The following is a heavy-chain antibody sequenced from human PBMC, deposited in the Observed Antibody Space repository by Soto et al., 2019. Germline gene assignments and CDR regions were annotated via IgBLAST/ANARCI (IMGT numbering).Heavy chain of an antibody. CDR1: GGSISSSSYY. CDR2: IYYSGST. CDR3: ARGPYYYDSSGYYSQIFNWFDP. Sequence: LSLTCTVSGGSISSSSYYWGWIRQPPGKGLEWIGSIYYSGSTYYNPSLKSRVTISVDTSKNQFSLKLSSVTAADTAVYYCARGPYYYDSSGYYSQIFNWFDPWGQGTLVTVSS. V-gene: IGHV4-39*01. D-gene: IGHD3-22*01. J-gene: IGHJ5*02.